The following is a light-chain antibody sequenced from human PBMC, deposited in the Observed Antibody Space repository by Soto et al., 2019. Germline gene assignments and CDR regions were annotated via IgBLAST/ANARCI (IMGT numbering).Light chain of an antibody. CDR2: GAS. CDR3: QHYGRAPWT. V-gene: IGKV3-20*01. Sequence: EVVLTQSPGTLSLSPGERATLSCRASQSVGGNYLAWFQQKPGQTPRVLFYGASSRATGISDRFSARGSGTDFTLTISRLEPEDFAVYYCQHYGRAPWTFGQGTKVAIK. CDR1: QSVGGNY. J-gene: IGKJ1*01.